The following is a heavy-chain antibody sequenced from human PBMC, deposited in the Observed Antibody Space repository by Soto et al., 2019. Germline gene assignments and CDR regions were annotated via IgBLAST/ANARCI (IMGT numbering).Heavy chain of an antibody. D-gene: IGHD3-16*01. CDR3: ARDWGAPGRGSALGYYYHFGMDV. J-gene: IGHJ6*02. V-gene: IGHV3-7*05. CDR1: GFTFSTYW. CDR2: IKEDGSEE. Sequence: EVQLVESGGGVVQPGGSLRLSCAASGFTFSTYWMNWGRQAPGKGLELVANIKEDGSEEYYSDSVKGGFTISRDNAKNSLYQDMTSLRGQDTGVYYCARDWGAPGRGSALGYYYHFGMDVWGQGTKVTVPS.